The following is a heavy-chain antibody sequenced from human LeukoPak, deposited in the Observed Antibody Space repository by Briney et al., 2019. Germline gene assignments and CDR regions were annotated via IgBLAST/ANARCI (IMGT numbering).Heavy chain of an antibody. V-gene: IGHV4-34*01. Sequence: PSETLSLTCAVYGGSFSGYYWSWIRQPPGKGLEWIGEINHSGSTNYNPSLKSRVTISVDTSKNQFSLKLSSVTAANTAVYYCARGLPYDYVWGSYRRRTQYYFDYWGQGTLVTVSS. CDR2: INHSGST. CDR3: ARGLPYDYVWGSYRRRTQYYFDY. CDR1: GGSFSGYY. J-gene: IGHJ4*02. D-gene: IGHD3-16*02.